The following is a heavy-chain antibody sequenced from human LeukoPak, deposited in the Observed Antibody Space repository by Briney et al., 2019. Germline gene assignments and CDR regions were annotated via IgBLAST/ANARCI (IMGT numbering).Heavy chain of an antibody. V-gene: IGHV3-30*04. J-gene: IGHJ3*02. Sequence: PGGSLRLSCAASGFTFSSYAMHWVRQAPGKGLEWVAVISYDGSNKYYADSVKGRFTISRDNSKKTLYLQMNRLRAEDTAVYYCARVFGGYDYPVYDAFDIWGQGTMVTVSS. CDR1: GFTFSSYA. D-gene: IGHD5-12*01. CDR2: ISYDGSNK. CDR3: ARVFGGYDYPVYDAFDI.